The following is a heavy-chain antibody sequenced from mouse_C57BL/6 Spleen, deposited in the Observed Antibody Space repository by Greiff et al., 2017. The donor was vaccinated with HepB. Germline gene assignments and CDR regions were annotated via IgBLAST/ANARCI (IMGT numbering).Heavy chain of an antibody. CDR2: ISSGSSTI. V-gene: IGHV5-17*01. D-gene: IGHD2-2*01. CDR1: GFTFSDYG. CDR3: ARGSMVTTGGFAY. J-gene: IGHJ3*01. Sequence: EVKLVESGGGLVKPGGSLKLSCAASGFTFSDYGMHWVRQAPEKGLEWVAYISSGSSTIYYADTVKGRFTISRDNAKNTLFLQMTSLRSEDTAMYYCARGSMVTTGGFAYWGQGTLVTVSA.